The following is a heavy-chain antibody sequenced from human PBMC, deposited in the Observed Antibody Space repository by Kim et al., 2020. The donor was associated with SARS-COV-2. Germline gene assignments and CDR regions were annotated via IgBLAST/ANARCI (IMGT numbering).Heavy chain of an antibody. V-gene: IGHV3-23*03. J-gene: IGHJ4*02. CDR3: AKSGGFFDY. D-gene: IGHD1-26*01. CDR1: GFAFSTYA. CDR2: IESGGRST. Sequence: GGSLRLSCAASGFAFSTYAMSWVRQAPGKGLEWVSVIESGGRSTYSADSVKGRFTISRDNSKNTLYLQMNSLRAEDTAVYYCAKSGGFFDYWGQGTLVTVSS.